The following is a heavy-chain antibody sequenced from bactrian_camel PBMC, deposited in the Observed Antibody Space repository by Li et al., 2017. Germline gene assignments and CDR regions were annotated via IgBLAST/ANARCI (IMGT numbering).Heavy chain of an antibody. CDR3: AEGRGSRGEHCYSLNY. Sequence: QVQLVESGGGSVQAGGSLQLSCSASRFVFSRVVMGWIRQIPTDDNEAQVVATISPGGDSTYYADPVKGRFTISQDSARNTVYLQMNSLQPEDTGTYYCAEGRGSRGEHCYSLNYWGQGTQVTVS. D-gene: IGHD6*01. CDR1: RFVFSRVV. CDR2: ISPGGDST. V-gene: IGHV3S54*01. J-gene: IGHJ4*01.